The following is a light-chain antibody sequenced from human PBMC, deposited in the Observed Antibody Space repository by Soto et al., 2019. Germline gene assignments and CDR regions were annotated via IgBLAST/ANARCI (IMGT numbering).Light chain of an antibody. V-gene: IGKV3-20*01. CDR1: QSVSIL. CDR3: HQFGYSPRT. CDR2: ATS. J-gene: IGKJ1*01. Sequence: EIVMTQSPATLSVSPGERATLSCMASQSVSILLAWFQQRPSQAPRLLIFATSRRATDIPDRFSGSGSGTDFTLAIRRLEPEDFAVYYCHQFGYSPRTFGQGTKVDIK.